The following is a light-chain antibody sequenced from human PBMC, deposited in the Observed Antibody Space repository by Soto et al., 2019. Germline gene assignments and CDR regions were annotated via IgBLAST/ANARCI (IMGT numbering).Light chain of an antibody. J-gene: IGKJ5*01. CDR3: QERSNWRPTT. CDR1: QSVSSY. V-gene: IGKV3-11*01. Sequence: EIVLKQSPATLSLSPGERATLSCRASQSVSSYLAWYQQKPGQAPRLLIYDASNRATGIPAMFSGSGSGTDFTLTISSLEPEDFAVYYCQERSNWRPTTFGQGTRLEIK. CDR2: DAS.